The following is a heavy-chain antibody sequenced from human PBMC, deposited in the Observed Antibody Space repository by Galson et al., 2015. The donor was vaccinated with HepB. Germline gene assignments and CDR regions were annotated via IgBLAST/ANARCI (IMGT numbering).Heavy chain of an antibody. Sequence: SVKVSCKASGYTFTGYYMHWVRQAPGQGLEWMGWINPNSGGTNYAQKFTGRVNMTRDPSISTAYMELSRLRSDDTAVHYCARGDGDQLLYDDAFDIWGQGTMVTVSS. CDR1: GYTFTGYY. CDR3: ARGDGDQLLYDDAFDI. D-gene: IGHD2-2*02. V-gene: IGHV1-2*02. CDR2: INPNSGGT. J-gene: IGHJ3*02.